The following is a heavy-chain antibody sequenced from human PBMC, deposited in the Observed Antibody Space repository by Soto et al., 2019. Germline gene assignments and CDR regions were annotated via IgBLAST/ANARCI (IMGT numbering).Heavy chain of an antibody. CDR2: ISGYGGQR. V-gene: IGHV1-18*01. CDR3: ARGWGKYFGVNDFWGQGTLVTVSSGLDV. Sequence: IQLVQSAGGMKRPGASVKVSCKASGYTFNTFGITWVRQAPGQGLEWMGCISGYGGQRDYSRKLQGRITLTTDPSTSTSYMELRNLTSDDTAVYYCARGWGKYFGVNDFWGQGTLVTVSSGLDVWGQGTTVTVSS. CDR1: GYTFNTFG. D-gene: IGHD2-8*01. J-gene: IGHJ6*02.